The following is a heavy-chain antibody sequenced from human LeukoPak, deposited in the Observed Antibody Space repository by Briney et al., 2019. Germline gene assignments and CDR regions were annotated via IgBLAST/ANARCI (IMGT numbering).Heavy chain of an antibody. J-gene: IGHJ5*02. CDR3: ARDDGGYCSSTSCYLGWFDP. V-gene: IGHV3-21*01. Sequence: GGSLRLSCAASGFAFSSYAMNWGRQAPGKGLERVSSITSTSSYIYYADSVKGRFTISRDNAKNSLYLQMNSLRAEDTAVYYCARDDGGYCSSTSCYLGWFDPWGQGTLVTVSS. CDR2: ITSTSSYI. D-gene: IGHD2-2*03. CDR1: GFAFSSYA.